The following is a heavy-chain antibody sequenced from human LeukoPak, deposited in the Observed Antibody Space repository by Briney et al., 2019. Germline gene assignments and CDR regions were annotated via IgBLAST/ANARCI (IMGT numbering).Heavy chain of an antibody. CDR3: ARELRGYFDY. CDR2: TRNKANSYTT. CDR1: GFTFSDHY. Sequence: GGSLRLSCAASGFTFSDHYMDWVRQAPGKGLEWVGRTRNKANSYTTEYAASVKGRFTISRDDSKSSLYLQMNSLKTEVTAVYYCARELRGYFDYWGQGTLVTVSS. V-gene: IGHV3-72*01. D-gene: IGHD3-3*01. J-gene: IGHJ4*02.